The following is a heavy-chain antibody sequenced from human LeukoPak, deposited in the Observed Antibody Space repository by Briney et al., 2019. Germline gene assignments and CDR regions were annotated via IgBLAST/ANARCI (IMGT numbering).Heavy chain of an antibody. J-gene: IGHJ6*02. V-gene: IGHV4-34*01. CDR2: INHSGST. CDR1: GGSFSGYY. D-gene: IGHD5-18*01. CDR3: ARIQLPYYGMDV. Sequence: SETLSLTCAVYGGSFSGYYWSWIRQPPGKGLEWIGEINHSGSTNYNPSLKSRVTISVDTSKNQFSLKLSSVTAADTAVYYCARIQLPYYGMDVWGQGTTVTVSS.